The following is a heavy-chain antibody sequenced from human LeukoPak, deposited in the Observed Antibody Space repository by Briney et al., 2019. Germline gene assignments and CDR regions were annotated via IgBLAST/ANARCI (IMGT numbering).Heavy chain of an antibody. Sequence: ASVKVSCKASGYTFTGYYMHWVRQAPGQGLEWMGRINPNSGGTNYAQKFQGRVTMTRDTSISTAYMELSRLRSDDTAVYYCAKTTYSSYGNFDYWGQGTLVTVSS. J-gene: IGHJ4*02. CDR3: AKTTYSSYGNFDY. CDR1: GYTFTGYY. D-gene: IGHD6-6*01. CDR2: INPNSGGT. V-gene: IGHV1-2*06.